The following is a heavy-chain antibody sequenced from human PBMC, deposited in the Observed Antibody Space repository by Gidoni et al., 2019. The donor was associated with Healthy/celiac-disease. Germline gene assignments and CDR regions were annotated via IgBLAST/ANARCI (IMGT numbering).Heavy chain of an antibody. D-gene: IGHD1-26*01. Sequence: QVQLQESGPGLVKPSATLSLTCTVSGGSISSYSWSWIRQPPGKGLEWIGYIYYSGSTNYNPSLKSRVTISVDPSKNQFSLKLSSVTAADTAVYYCARKSSGSYFNVGTDAFDIWGQGTMVTVSS. CDR2: IYYSGST. CDR3: ARKSSGSYFNVGTDAFDI. J-gene: IGHJ3*02. CDR1: GGSISSYS. V-gene: IGHV4-59*01.